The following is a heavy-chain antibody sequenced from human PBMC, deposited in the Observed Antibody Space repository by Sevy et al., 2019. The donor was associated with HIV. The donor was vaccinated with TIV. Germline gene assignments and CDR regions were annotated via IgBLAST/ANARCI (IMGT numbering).Heavy chain of an antibody. CDR2: INPSGGST. CDR1: GYTFTSYY. Sequence: ASVKVSCKASGYTFTSYYMHWVRQAPGQGLEWMGIINPSGGSTSYAQKFQGRVTMTRDTSTGTVYMGLSSLRSEDTAVYYCAREGSSATKNNWFDPWGQGTLVTVSS. J-gene: IGHJ5*02. V-gene: IGHV1-46*03. D-gene: IGHD6-6*01. CDR3: AREGSSATKNNWFDP.